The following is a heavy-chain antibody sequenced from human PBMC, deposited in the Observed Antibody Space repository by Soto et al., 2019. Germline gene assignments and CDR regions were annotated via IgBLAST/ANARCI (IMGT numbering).Heavy chain of an antibody. D-gene: IGHD6-6*01. V-gene: IGHV1-3*01. Sequence: ASVKVSCKASGYTFTSYAMHWVRQAPGQRLEWMGWINAGNGSTKYSQKFQGWVTMTRDTSISTAYMELSRLRSDDTAVYYCAVSAQYSSSPEGAYYYYGMDVWSQGTTVTVSS. CDR3: AVSAQYSSSPEGAYYYYGMDV. CDR1: GYTFTSYA. J-gene: IGHJ6*02. CDR2: INAGNGST.